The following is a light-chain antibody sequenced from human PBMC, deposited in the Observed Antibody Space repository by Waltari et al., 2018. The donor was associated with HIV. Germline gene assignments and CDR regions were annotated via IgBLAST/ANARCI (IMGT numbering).Light chain of an antibody. Sequence: QSALTQPASVSGSPGQSITISCTGTSSDVGGYNYVSWYQQHPGKAPKLMIYEVTNRPSGVSNRFSGAKSGNTASLTISGLQVEDEADYYCSSDTSSSLEIFGGGTKLTVL. CDR3: SSDTSSSLEI. CDR1: SSDVGGYNY. CDR2: EVT. J-gene: IGLJ2*01. V-gene: IGLV2-14*03.